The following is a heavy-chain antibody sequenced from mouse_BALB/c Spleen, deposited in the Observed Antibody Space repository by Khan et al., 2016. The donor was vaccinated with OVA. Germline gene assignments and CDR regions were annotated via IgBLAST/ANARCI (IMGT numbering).Heavy chain of an antibody. CDR3: ARALPYYRYDGYAMDY. Sequence: QVQLKESGPGLVAPSQSLSITCTVSGFSLTSYGVHWVRQPPGKGLEWVGEIWAGGSTNYKSALMSRLSISKDNSKSQVFLKMNSLQTDDTAMYYCARALPYYRYDGYAMDYWGQGISVTVSS. D-gene: IGHD2-14*01. V-gene: IGHV2-9*02. J-gene: IGHJ4*01. CDR1: GFSLTSYG. CDR2: IWAGGST.